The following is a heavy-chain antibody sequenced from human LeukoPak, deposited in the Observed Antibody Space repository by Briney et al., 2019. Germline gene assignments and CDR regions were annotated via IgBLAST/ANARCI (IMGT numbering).Heavy chain of an antibody. J-gene: IGHJ3*02. CDR1: GYTFTGYY. CDR2: INPNSGGT. V-gene: IGHV1-2*02. Sequence: ASVKVSCKASGYTFTGYYMHWVRQAPGQGLEWMGWINPNSGGTNYAQKFQGRVTMTRDTSISTAYMELSRLRSDDTAVYYCARPHLAVAGTDAFDIWGQGTMVTVSS. D-gene: IGHD6-19*01. CDR3: ARPHLAVAGTDAFDI.